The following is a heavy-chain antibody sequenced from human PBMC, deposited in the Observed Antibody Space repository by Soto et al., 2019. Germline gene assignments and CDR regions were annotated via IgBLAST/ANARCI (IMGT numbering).Heavy chain of an antibody. CDR3: TTDGAHFRLGNYYYYYMDV. CDR1: GFTFSNAW. J-gene: IGHJ6*03. Sequence: GGSLRLSCAASGFTFSNAWMSWVRQAPGKGLEWVGRIKSKTDGGTTDYAAPVKGRFTISRDDSKNTLYLQMNSLKTEDTAVYYCTTDGAHFRLGNYYYYYMDVWGKGTTVTVSS. CDR2: IKSKTDGGTT. V-gene: IGHV3-15*01. D-gene: IGHD3-9*01.